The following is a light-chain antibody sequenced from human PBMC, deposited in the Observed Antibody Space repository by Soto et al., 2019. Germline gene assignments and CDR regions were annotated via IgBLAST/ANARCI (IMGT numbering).Light chain of an antibody. V-gene: IGLV4-69*01. CDR2: LKSDGSH. CDR3: QTWGTGIRV. CDR1: SGHSTYA. Sequence: QSVLTQSPSASASLGASVKLTCTLTSGHSTYAIAWHQQQPEKGPRCLMKLKSDGSHIKGDGIPDRFSGSSSGAERYLIISSLQSEDEADYYCQTWGTGIRVFGGGTKLTVL. J-gene: IGLJ2*01.